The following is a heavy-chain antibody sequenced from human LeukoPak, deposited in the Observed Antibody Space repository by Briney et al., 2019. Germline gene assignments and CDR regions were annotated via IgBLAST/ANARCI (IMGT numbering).Heavy chain of an antibody. Sequence: SVKVSCKASGGTFSSYAISWVRQAPGQGLEWMGRIIPIFGTANYAQKFQGRVTITTDESTSTAYMELSSLGSEDTAVYYCARESGYYDSSGYLDYWGQGTLVTVSS. CDR1: GGTFSSYA. V-gene: IGHV1-69*05. CDR2: IIPIFGTA. D-gene: IGHD3-22*01. J-gene: IGHJ4*02. CDR3: ARESGYYDSSGYLDY.